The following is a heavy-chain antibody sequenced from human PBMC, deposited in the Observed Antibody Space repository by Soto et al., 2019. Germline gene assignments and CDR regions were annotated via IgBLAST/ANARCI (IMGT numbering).Heavy chain of an antibody. CDR1: GFTFSSYG. J-gene: IGHJ4*02. CDR2: ISYDGSNK. V-gene: IGHV3-30*18. CDR3: AKELRYSSGWYPPYYFDY. D-gene: IGHD6-19*01. Sequence: GGSLRLSCAASGFTFSSYGMHWVRQAPGKGLEWVAVISYDGSNKYYADSVKGRFTISRDNSKNTLYLQMNSLRAEDTAVYYCAKELRYSSGWYPPYYFDYWGQGTLVTVSS.